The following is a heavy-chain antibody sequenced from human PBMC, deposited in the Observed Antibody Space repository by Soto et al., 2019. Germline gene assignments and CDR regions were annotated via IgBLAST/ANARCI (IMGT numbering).Heavy chain of an antibody. CDR3: TTGLLFDQ. CDR2: IKNKTDGGTA. J-gene: IGHJ4*02. Sequence: GGSLRLSCAASGFTFTKAWMTWVRQTPGKGLEWVGRIKNKTDGGTADYAAPVKGRFTISRDDSKNILYLQMSSLKTEDTAVYYCTTGLLFDQWGQGTLVTVSS. CDR1: GFTFTKAW. V-gene: IGHV3-15*01.